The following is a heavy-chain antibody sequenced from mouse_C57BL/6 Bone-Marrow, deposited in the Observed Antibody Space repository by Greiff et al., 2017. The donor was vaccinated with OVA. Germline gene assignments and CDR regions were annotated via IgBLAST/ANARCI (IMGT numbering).Heavy chain of an antibody. Sequence: EVKLQESGEGLVKPGGSLKLSCAASGFTFSSYAMSWVRQTPEKRLEWVAYISSGGDYIYYADTVKGRFTISRDNARNTLYLQMSSLKSEDTAMYYCTRKSGGFAYWGQGTLVTVSA. J-gene: IGHJ3*01. CDR3: TRKSGGFAY. CDR1: GFTFSSYA. D-gene: IGHD1-3*01. CDR2: ISSGGDYI. V-gene: IGHV5-9-1*02.